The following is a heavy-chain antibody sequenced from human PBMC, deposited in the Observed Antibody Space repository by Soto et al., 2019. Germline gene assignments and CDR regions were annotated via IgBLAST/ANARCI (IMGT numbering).Heavy chain of an antibody. V-gene: IGHV4-31*03. CDR1: GASISSGNYY. Sequence: QVQLQESGPGLVKPSQTLSLTCSVSGASISSGNYYWSWIRQHPGKGLEWIGYFYYTGSTYYNPSLRSRITISEDMSKNHFSLRLSSVTAADTAVYYCARGREEAGGPFDYWGQGTLVTVSS. D-gene: IGHD3-10*01. CDR2: FYYTGST. CDR3: ARGREEAGGPFDY. J-gene: IGHJ4*02.